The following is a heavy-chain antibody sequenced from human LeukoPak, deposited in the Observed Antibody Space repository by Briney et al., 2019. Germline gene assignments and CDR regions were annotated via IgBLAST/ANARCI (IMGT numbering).Heavy chain of an antibody. CDR2: IYPGDSDT. V-gene: IGHV5-51*01. CDR1: GYSFTSYW. Sequence: GESLKISCKGSGYSFTSYWIGWVRQMPGKGLEWMGIIYPGDSDTRYSPSFQGQVTISADKSISTAYLQWSSLKASDTAMYYCARLGAPRTVVVPAANWGQGTLVTVPS. CDR3: ARLGAPRTVVVPAAN. J-gene: IGHJ4*02. D-gene: IGHD2-2*01.